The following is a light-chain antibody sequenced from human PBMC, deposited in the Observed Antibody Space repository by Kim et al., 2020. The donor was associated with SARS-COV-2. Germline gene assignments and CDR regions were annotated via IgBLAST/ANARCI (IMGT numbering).Light chain of an antibody. J-gene: IGLJ1*01. CDR3: AAWDDSLSGYV. Sequence: QSVLTQPPSASGTPGQRVTISCSGSSSNIGSNYVYWYQQLPGTAPKLLIYRSNQRPSGVPDRFSASQSGTSASLAISGLRSEDEADYYCAAWDDSLSGYVFGTGTKVTVL. CDR1: SSNIGSNY. CDR2: RSN. V-gene: IGLV1-47*01.